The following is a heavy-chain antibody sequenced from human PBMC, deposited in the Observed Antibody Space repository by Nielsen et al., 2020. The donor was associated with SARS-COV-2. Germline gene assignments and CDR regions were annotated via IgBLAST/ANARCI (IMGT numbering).Heavy chain of an antibody. V-gene: IGHV3-33*01. CDR1: GFTFRNHG. CDR2: IAYDGSKQ. Sequence: GESLKISCAASGFTFRNHGMHWVRQAPGRGLEWVAIIAYDGSKQSSADSMKGRFTVSRDNSKNMLYLQIDSLRVEDTAVYYCARDMDTSGWFSWFDPWGQGTLVTVS. CDR3: ARDMDTSGWFSWFDP. D-gene: IGHD6-19*01. J-gene: IGHJ5*02.